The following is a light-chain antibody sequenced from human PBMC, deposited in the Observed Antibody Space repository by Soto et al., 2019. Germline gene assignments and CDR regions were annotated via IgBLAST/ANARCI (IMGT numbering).Light chain of an antibody. V-gene: IGKV1-6*01. CDR2: AAS. CDR1: QGIRND. Sequence: AIQMTQSPSSLSASVGDRVTITCRARQGIRNDLGWYQQKPGKAPKLLIYAASSLQSGVPSRFSGSGSGTDVTLTISSLQPEDFATYYCRQDQNYPYNFGQGTKLEIK. CDR3: RQDQNYPYN. J-gene: IGKJ2*01.